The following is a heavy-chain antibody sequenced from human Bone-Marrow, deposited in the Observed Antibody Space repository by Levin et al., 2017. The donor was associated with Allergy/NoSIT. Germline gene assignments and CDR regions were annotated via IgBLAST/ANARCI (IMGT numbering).Heavy chain of an antibody. CDR3: ARDLCCSGGSGIDY. J-gene: IGHJ4*02. Sequence: GESLKISCAASGFTFSSYAMHWVRQAPGKGLEWVAVISYDGSNKYYADSVKGRFTISRDNSKNTLYLQMNSLRAEDTAVYYCARDLCCSGGSGIDYWGQGTLVTVSS. CDR1: GFTFSSYA. CDR2: ISYDGSNK. D-gene: IGHD2-15*01. V-gene: IGHV3-30-3*01.